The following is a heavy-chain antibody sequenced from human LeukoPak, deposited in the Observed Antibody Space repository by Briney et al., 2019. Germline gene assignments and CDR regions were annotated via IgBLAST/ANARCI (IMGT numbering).Heavy chain of an antibody. D-gene: IGHD6-13*01. J-gene: IGHJ3*02. CDR3: AKLGSRAVAGDDAFDI. CDR1: GFIFSSYA. CDR2: IRGGGDNT. V-gene: IGHV3-23*01. Sequence: GGSLRLSCAASGFIFSSYAMSGVREAPARGLEGVSAIRGGGDNTYNADSVRGRFTSSRDSSKNTLYLQMNSLRAEDTAVYYCAKLGSRAVAGDDAFDIWGQGTMVTVSS.